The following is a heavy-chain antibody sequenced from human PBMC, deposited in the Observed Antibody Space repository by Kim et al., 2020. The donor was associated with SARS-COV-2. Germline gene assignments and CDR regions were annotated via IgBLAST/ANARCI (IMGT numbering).Heavy chain of an antibody. Sequence: NDKDFVESVKGRFTTSRDNARNSQYMQMDSLRAEDTAVYYCAREGVGGFDYWGQGTLVTVSS. CDR3: AREGVGGFDY. V-gene: IGHV3-7*03. D-gene: IGHD3-16*01. CDR2: NDK. J-gene: IGHJ4*02.